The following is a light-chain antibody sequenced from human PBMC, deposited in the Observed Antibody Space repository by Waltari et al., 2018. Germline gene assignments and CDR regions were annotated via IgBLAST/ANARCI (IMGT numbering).Light chain of an antibody. Sequence: QSALTQSASVSGSPGPSITIYCTVTTSDVGRYNLVSWYQQHPGKAPKLIIYEGSMRPSGVSNRFSGSKSGNTASLTISGLQAEDEADYYCCSYAGRSVVFGGGTKLTVL. J-gene: IGLJ2*01. CDR1: TSDVGRYNL. CDR3: CSYAGRSVV. CDR2: EGS. V-gene: IGLV2-23*01.